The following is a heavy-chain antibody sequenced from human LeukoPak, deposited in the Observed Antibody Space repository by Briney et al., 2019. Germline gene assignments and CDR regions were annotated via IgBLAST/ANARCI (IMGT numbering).Heavy chain of an antibody. V-gene: IGHV1-46*01. CDR3: ARGPCITMIVVVDDAFDI. Sequence: ASVKVSCKASGYTFTSYYMHWVRQAPGQGLEWMGIINPSGGSTSYAQKFQGRVTMTRDTSTSTVYMELSSLRSEDTAVYYCARGPCITMIVVVDDAFDIWGQGTMVTVSS. CDR2: INPSGGST. D-gene: IGHD3-22*01. CDR1: GYTFTSYY. J-gene: IGHJ3*02.